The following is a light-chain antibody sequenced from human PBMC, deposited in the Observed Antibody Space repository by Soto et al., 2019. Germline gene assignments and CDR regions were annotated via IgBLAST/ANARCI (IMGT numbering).Light chain of an antibody. V-gene: IGKV1-39*01. Sequence: IQMTQSPSSLPASLGDRFGITWQASQSIGNYLSWYKQKPGKAPKLLIYGASNLQGGVPSMCSGSGSGTCVTLTIICLKPEHFETYYCQQSYSDPRTFGQGAKVDI. CDR3: QQSYSDPRT. J-gene: IGKJ2*01. CDR2: GAS. CDR1: QSIGNY.